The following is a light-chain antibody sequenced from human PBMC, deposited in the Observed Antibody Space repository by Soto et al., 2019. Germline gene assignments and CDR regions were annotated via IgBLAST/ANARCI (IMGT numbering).Light chain of an antibody. CDR2: GAS. CDR3: QQYGRSLA. V-gene: IGKV3-20*01. Sequence: EIVLTQSPGTLSLSPGERATLSCRASQSVSDRYLAWYQQKPGQAPRLLIYGASSRATGIPDRFSGSGSGTDFTLTISRLEAEDFAVYYCQQYGRSLAFGGGTKVDIK. CDR1: QSVSDRY. J-gene: IGKJ4*01.